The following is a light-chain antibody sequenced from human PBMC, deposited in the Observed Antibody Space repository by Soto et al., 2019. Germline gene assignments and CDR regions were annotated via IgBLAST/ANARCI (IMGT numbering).Light chain of an antibody. V-gene: IGKV3-20*01. CDR3: QHLRT. CDR2: GAS. CDR1: QTTSPKY. Sequence: IDLTQSPCTLSLSPLESATLSCRVSQTTSPKYVAWYQQRRGLAPRLLVYGASKRAAGIPDRFRGSGSGSEFRFTISSLQPDDFGSYYCQHLRTFGRGTKVDNK. J-gene: IGKJ1*01.